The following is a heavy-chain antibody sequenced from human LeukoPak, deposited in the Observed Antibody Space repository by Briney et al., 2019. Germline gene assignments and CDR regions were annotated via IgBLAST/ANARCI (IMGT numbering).Heavy chain of an antibody. J-gene: IGHJ4*02. CDR2: TNEDGSIT. CDR1: GFTFSTYW. D-gene: IGHD6-19*01. V-gene: IGHV3-74*01. CDR3: ARASAVAGTRHY. Sequence: GGSLRLSCAASGFTFSTYWMHWVRQVPGTGLVWVSRTNEDGSITDYADSVKGRFTISRDNSKDTLYLQMNSLRAEDTAVYYCARASAVAGTRHYWGQGTLVTVSS.